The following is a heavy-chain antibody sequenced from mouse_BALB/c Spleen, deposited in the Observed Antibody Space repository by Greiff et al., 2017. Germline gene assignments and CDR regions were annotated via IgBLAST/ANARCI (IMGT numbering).Heavy chain of an antibody. CDR3: ARRALYGNYTLEYFDV. Sequence: VKLMESGAELAKPGASVKMSCKASGYTFTSYWMHWVKQRPGQGLEWIGYINPSTGYTEYNQKFKDKATLTADKSSSTAYMQLSSLTSEDSAVYYCARRALYGNYTLEYFDVWGAGTTVTVSS. J-gene: IGHJ1*01. D-gene: IGHD2-1*01. V-gene: IGHV1-7*01. CDR1: GYTFTSYW. CDR2: INPSTGYT.